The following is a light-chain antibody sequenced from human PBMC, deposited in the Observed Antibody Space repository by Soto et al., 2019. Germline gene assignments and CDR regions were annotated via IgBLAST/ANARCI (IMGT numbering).Light chain of an antibody. V-gene: IGKV3-20*01. CDR3: QQYGSSPGCT. Sequence: EIVLTQSPGTLSLSPGERATLSCRASQSVSSSYLAWYQQKPGQAPRLLIYGASSRATGIPARFSGSGSGTDFTLTISRMEPEDFAVYCWQQYGSSPGCTFGQGTKMEIK. CDR1: QSVSSSY. CDR2: GAS. J-gene: IGKJ1*01.